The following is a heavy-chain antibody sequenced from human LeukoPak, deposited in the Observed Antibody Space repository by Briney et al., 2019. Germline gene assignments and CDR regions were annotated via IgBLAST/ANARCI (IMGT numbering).Heavy chain of an antibody. Sequence: GGSLRLSCAASGFTFSSYAMSWVRQAPGKGLEWVSAISGSGGSTYYADSVKGRFTISRDNSKNTLNLQMNSLRGEDTAVYYCAKGGYSSTWYNWFDPWGQGTLVTVSS. V-gene: IGHV3-23*01. J-gene: IGHJ5*02. D-gene: IGHD6-13*01. CDR2: ISGSGGST. CDR3: AKGGYSSTWYNWFDP. CDR1: GFTFSSYA.